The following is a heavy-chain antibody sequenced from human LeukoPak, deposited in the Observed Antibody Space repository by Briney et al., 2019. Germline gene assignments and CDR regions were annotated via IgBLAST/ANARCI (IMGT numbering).Heavy chain of an antibody. D-gene: IGHD6-19*01. J-gene: IGHJ4*02. Sequence: PGGSLRLSCAASGFTFSSYATHWVRQAPGKGLEWVAVISYDGSNKYYADSVKGRFTISRDNSKNTLYLQMNSLRADDTAVYYCAKEIAVAGTSFDYWGQGTLVIVSS. CDR3: AKEIAVAGTSFDY. CDR1: GFTFSSYA. V-gene: IGHV3-30-3*02. CDR2: ISYDGSNK.